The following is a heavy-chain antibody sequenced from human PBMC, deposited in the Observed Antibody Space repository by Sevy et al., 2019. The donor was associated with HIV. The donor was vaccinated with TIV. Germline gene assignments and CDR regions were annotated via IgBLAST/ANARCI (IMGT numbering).Heavy chain of an antibody. CDR3: TRDAGYSTCWYPSDY. D-gene: IGHD6-19*01. Sequence: GGSLRLSCAASGFSVSTHAMHWVRQAPGKGLEWVALISYDGSSKYYAHSVKGRLTISRDNSKNTLYLQMSSLRPDDTAVYYCTRDAGYSTCWYPSDYWGQGTLVTVSS. J-gene: IGHJ4*02. V-gene: IGHV3-30-3*01. CDR2: ISYDGSSK. CDR1: GFSVSTHA.